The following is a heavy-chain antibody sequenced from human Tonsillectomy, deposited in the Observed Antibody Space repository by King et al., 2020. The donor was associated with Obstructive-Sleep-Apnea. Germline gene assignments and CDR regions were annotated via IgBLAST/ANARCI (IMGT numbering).Heavy chain of an antibody. CDR1: GFTFSSCA. CDR2: ISCSGGST. V-gene: IGHV3-23*04. J-gene: IGHJ3*02. D-gene: IGHD1-26*01. Sequence: VQLVESGGGLVQPGGSLRLSCAASGFTFSSCAMSWVRQAPGKGLEWVSAISCSGGSTYYADSVKGRFTISRDNSKNTLYLQMNSLRAEDTAVYYCALSSGATAPDDAFDIWGQGTMVTVSS. CDR3: ALSSGATAPDDAFDI.